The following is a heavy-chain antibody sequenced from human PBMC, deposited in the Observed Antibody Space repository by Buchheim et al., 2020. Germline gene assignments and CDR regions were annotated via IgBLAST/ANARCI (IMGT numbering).Heavy chain of an antibody. CDR1: GFTFSSYS. V-gene: IGHV3-21*01. D-gene: IGHD5-18*01. Sequence: EVQLVESGGGLVKPGGSLRLSCAASGFTFSSYSMNWVRQAPGKGLEWVSSISISSSYIYYAFSVKGRFTISIANANNSLYLQMNSLRAEDTAVYYCARWVRGYSYGYYFDYWGQGTL. CDR3: ARWVRGYSYGYYFDY. CDR2: ISISSSYI. J-gene: IGHJ4*02.